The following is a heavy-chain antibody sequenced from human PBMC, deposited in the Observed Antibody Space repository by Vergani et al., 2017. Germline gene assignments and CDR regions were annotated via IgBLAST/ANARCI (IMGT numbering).Heavy chain of an antibody. D-gene: IGHD3-16*01. CDR1: GDSIISRSYY. Sequence: QLQESGPGLVKASETLPLTCTVSGDSIISRSYYWGWIRQPPGKGLEWIGSIYNSGNGDSSSSLKSRVTISADTSQNQFSLRLTSVTAADTAVYYCASGKYYSXSTSHFRGRYFDVWGRGTLVTVPS. CDR2: IYNSGNG. J-gene: IGHJ2*01. CDR3: ASGKYYSXSTSHFRGRYFDV. V-gene: IGHV4-39*01.